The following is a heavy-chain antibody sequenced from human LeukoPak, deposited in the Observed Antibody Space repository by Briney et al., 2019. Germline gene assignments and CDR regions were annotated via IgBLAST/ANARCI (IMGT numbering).Heavy chain of an antibody. Sequence: SQTLSLTCAISGDSVSSNSVTWNWIRQSPSRGLEWLGRTYYRSKWHYDYRGSVRSRISINPETSKNQFSLHLNSVTPEDTAVYYCSKEVAYCGDDCYSAEFDYWGQGILVTVSS. CDR1: GDSVSSNSVT. J-gene: IGHJ4*02. CDR3: SKEVAYCGDDCYSAEFDY. CDR2: TYYRSKWHY. V-gene: IGHV6-1*01. D-gene: IGHD2-21*02.